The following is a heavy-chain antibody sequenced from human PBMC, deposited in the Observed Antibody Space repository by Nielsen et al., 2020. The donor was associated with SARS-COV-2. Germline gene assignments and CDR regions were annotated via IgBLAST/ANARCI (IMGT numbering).Heavy chain of an antibody. J-gene: IGHJ4*02. Sequence: ETLSLTCAASGFTFSSYSMNWVRQAPGKGLEWVSSISSSSSYIYYADSVKGRFTISRDNAKSSLYLQMNSLRAEDTAVYYCARALLGKGVTGLDYWGQGTLVTVSS. CDR3: ARALLGKGVTGLDY. CDR1: GFTFSSYS. V-gene: IGHV3-21*04. CDR2: ISSSSSYI. D-gene: IGHD1-20*01.